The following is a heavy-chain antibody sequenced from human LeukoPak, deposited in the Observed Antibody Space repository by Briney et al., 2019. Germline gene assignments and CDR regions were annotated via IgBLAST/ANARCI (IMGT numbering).Heavy chain of an antibody. D-gene: IGHD2-21*02. V-gene: IGHV3-33*01. CDR2: IWYDGSHK. J-gene: IGHJ6*02. CDR1: GFTFSSYG. CDR3: ARSSGDPPRWRMDV. Sequence: PGRSLRLSCAASGFTFSSYGMHWVRQAPGKGLEWVAVIWYDGSHKYYADSVKGRFTVSRDDSKSTLYLETNSLGGDDTAAYYCARSSGDPPRWRMDVWGQGTTVIVSS.